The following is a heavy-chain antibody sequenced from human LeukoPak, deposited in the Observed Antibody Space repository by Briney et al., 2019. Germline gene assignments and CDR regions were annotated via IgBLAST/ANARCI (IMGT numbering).Heavy chain of an antibody. CDR1: GFTLSSNW. Sequence: GGSLRLSCAGSGFTLSSNWMHWVRQAPGKGLEWVARIYSGGGRTNYADSVKGRFTISGDNSKNTLYLQMNSLRPEDTTLYYCAEEGDYYGSGSHRDAFDMWGRGTMVTVSS. CDR3: AEEGDYYGSGSHRDAFDM. CDR2: IYSGGGRT. D-gene: IGHD3-10*01. J-gene: IGHJ3*02. V-gene: IGHV3-74*01.